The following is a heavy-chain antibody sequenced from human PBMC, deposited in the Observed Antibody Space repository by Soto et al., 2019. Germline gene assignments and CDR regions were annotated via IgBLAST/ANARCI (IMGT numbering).Heavy chain of an antibody. V-gene: IGHV1-2*02. Sequence: QVQLVQSGAEVKKPGASVKVSCEASGYRFTGYYLHWVRQAPGQGLQWMGWINPNTGITNYGQKFRGRVTITRDTSINTAYLELSGLTSDDTAMYYCATFDYGDYVLDYWGQGTLVTVSS. CDR2: INPNTGIT. J-gene: IGHJ4*02. CDR3: ATFDYGDYVLDY. CDR1: GYRFTGYY. D-gene: IGHD4-17*01.